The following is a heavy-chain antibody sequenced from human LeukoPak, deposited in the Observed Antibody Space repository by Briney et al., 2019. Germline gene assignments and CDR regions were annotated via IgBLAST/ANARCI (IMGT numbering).Heavy chain of an antibody. CDR2: IKSDGSET. Sequence: GGSLRLSCAASGFTFSRHWMHWVPHGPGKGLEWVSRIKSDGSETQYADSVKGRFTISRDNAHNTLYLQMTSLRPEDTAIYYCARVISYFDLWGQGALVTASS. D-gene: IGHD3-3*02. CDR1: GFTFSRHW. V-gene: IGHV3-74*01. CDR3: ARVISYFDL. J-gene: IGHJ4*02.